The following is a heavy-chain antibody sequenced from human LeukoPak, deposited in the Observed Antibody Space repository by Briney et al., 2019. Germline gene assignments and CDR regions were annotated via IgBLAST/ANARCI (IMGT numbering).Heavy chain of an antibody. Sequence: SETLSLTCAVYGGSFSGYYWSWIRQPPGKGLEWIGEINHSGSTNYNPSLKSRVTISVDTSKNQFSLKLSPVTAADTAVYYCARFGGYGPNFDYWGQGTLVTVSS. J-gene: IGHJ4*02. CDR3: ARFGGYGPNFDY. CDR2: INHSGST. CDR1: GGSFSGYY. V-gene: IGHV4-34*01. D-gene: IGHD4/OR15-4a*01.